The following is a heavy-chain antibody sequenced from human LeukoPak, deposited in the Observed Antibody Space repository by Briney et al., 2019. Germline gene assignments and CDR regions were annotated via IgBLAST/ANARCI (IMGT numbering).Heavy chain of an antibody. Sequence: GGSLRLSCAASGFTFSSYSMNWVRQAPGKGLEWVSYISSSSSTIYYADSVKGRFTISRDNAKNPLYLQMNSLRAEDTAVYYCAREDVLLWFGERGYFDYWGQGTLVTVSS. D-gene: IGHD3-10*01. CDR1: GFTFSSYS. CDR3: AREDVLLWFGERGYFDY. V-gene: IGHV3-48*01. J-gene: IGHJ4*02. CDR2: ISSSSSTI.